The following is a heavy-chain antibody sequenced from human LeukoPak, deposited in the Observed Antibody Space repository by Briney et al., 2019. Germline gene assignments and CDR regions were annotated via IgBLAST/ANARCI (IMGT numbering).Heavy chain of an antibody. CDR2: IIPILGIA. V-gene: IGHV1-69*02. Sequence: ASVKVSCKASGGTFSSYTISWVRQAPGKGLEWMGRIIPILGIANYAQKFQGRVTITADKSTSTAYMELSSLRSEDTAVYYCARTLPYSSSSFDYFDYWGQGTLVTVSS. D-gene: IGHD6-6*01. CDR3: ARTLPYSSSSFDYFDY. J-gene: IGHJ4*02. CDR1: GGTFSSYT.